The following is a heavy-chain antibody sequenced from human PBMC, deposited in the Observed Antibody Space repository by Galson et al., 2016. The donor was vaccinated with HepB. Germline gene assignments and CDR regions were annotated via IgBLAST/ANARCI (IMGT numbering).Heavy chain of an antibody. CDR3: ARGRGGVNLAGSNWLDP. J-gene: IGHJ5*02. V-gene: IGHV1-46*01. D-gene: IGHD3-9*01. CDR1: GYKFISYY. CDR2: VNPDGGAT. Sequence: SVKVSCKASGYKFISYYMHWVRQAPGHGLEWMGIVNPDGGATFYAQNFQGRFTMTMDTSTTTAYMELSSLSSEDTAIYYCARGRGGVNLAGSNWLDPWGQGTLVTVSS.